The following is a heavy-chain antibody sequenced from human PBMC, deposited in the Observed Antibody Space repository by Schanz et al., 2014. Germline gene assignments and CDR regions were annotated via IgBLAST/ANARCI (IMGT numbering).Heavy chain of an antibody. Sequence: QVQLVESGGSVVQPGRSLRLSCAGSGFSFSDYGMHWVRQAPGRGLEWVAVISYDEATKHYADSVKGRFTISRDNSKNTLYLQMNSLRAEDTAVYYCARDRGNDLSYYFDYWGQGTLVTVSS. CDR1: GFSFSDYG. CDR3: ARDRGNDLSYYFDY. J-gene: IGHJ4*02. V-gene: IGHV3-30*03. D-gene: IGHD5-12*01. CDR2: ISYDEATK.